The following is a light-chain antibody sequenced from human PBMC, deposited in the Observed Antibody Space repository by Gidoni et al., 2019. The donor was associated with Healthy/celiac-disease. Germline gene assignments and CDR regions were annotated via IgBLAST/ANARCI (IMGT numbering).Light chain of an antibody. J-gene: IGLJ2*01. Sequence: SYELTHPPSVSVSPGQTASITCSGDKLGDKYACWYQQKPGQSPVLVIYQDSKRPSGIPERFSGSNSGNTATLTISGTQAMDEADYYCQAWESSTYVVFGGGTKLTVL. CDR3: QAWESSTYVV. CDR1: KLGDKY. CDR2: QDS. V-gene: IGLV3-1*01.